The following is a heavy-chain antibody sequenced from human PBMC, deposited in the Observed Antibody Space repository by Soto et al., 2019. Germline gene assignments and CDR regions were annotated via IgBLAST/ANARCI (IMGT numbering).Heavy chain of an antibody. CDR3: AVGPGTSEYSNYGVDY. J-gene: IGHJ4*02. CDR2: IIPIFGTA. Sequence: QVQLVQSGAEVKKPGSSVNVSCKASGGTFSSYAISWVRQAPGQGLEWMGGIIPIFGTANYAQKFQGRVTITADESTSTAYMELSSLRSEDTAVYYCAVGPGTSEYSNYGVDYWGQGTLVTVSS. V-gene: IGHV1-69*01. D-gene: IGHD4-4*01. CDR1: GGTFSSYA.